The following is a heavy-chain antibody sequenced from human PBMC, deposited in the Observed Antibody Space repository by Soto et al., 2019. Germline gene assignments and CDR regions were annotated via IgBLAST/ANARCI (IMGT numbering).Heavy chain of an antibody. CDR2: ITGASGDT. Sequence: ASMKVSCKASGYTLTTYPLHWVRQAPGQSLEWMGYITGASGDTRYSQKFHDRVTITRDTSANTAYLELNSLTSEDTAVYYCATALRFVDYLLKRWGQGTLVTVSS. CDR1: GYTLTTYP. D-gene: IGHD3-9*01. V-gene: IGHV1-3*01. J-gene: IGHJ4*02. CDR3: ATALRFVDYLLKR.